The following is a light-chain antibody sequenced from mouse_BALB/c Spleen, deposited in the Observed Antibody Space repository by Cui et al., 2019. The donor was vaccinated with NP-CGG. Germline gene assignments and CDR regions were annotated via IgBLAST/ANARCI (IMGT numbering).Light chain of an antibody. CDR2: GTN. V-gene: IGLV1*01. J-gene: IGLJ1*01. CDR3: ALWYSNHWV. CDR1: IGTVTNSNY. Sequence: VLSLESALTTYPGETVTLTCRSSIGTVTNSNYANWVQEKPDHLFTGLIGGTNNRAPGVPARFSGSLIGDKAALTITGAQTEDETIYFCALWYSNHWVFGGGTKLTVL.